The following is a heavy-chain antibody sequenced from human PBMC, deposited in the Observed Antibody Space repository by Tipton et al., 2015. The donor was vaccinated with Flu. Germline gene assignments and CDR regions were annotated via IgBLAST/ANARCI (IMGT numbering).Heavy chain of an antibody. CDR3: AMGDGYSDY. CDR1: GGSISSGSYY. D-gene: IGHD3-16*01. V-gene: IGHV4-61*02. J-gene: IGHJ4*02. CDR2: IYTSRST. Sequence: TLSLTCTVSGGSISSGSYYWSWIRQPAGKGLEWIGRIYTSRSTNYNTSLKSRVTIPVDTSKNQFSLKLSSGTAADTAVYYCAMGDGYSDYWSQGTLVTVSS.